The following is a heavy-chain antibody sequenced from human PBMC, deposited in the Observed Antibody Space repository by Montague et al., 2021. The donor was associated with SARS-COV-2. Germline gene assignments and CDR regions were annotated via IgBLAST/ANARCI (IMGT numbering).Heavy chain of an antibody. CDR3: AREDPSFDAFDI. Sequence: SLRLSCAASGFTFSSYAMHWVRQAPGKGLEWVAVISYDGSNKYYADSVKGRFTISRDNSKNTLYLQMNSLGAEDTAVYYCAREDPSFDAFDIWGQGTMVTVSS. CDR1: GFTFSSYA. V-gene: IGHV3-30-3*01. CDR2: ISYDGSNK. J-gene: IGHJ3*02.